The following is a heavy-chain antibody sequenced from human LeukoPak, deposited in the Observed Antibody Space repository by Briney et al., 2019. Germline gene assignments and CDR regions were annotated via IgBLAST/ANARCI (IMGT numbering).Heavy chain of an antibody. D-gene: IGHD3-16*01. J-gene: IGHJ4*02. CDR2: IYYSGST. Sequence: SETLSLTCAVSGYSISSGYYWGWIRQPPGKGLEWIGSIYYSGSTYYNPSLKSRVTISVDTSKNQFSLKLSSVTAADTAVYYCARLYDYVWGSYYPFDYWGQGTLVTVSS. CDR3: ARLYDYVWGSYYPFDY. V-gene: IGHV4-38-2*01. CDR1: GYSISSGYY.